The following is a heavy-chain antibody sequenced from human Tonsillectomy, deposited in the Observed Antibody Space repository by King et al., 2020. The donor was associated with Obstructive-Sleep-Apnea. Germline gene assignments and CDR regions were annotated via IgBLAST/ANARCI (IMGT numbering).Heavy chain of an antibody. CDR3: ARSGGNSDDAFDI. CDR2: ITPFNGNT. V-gene: IGHV1-45*02. CDR1: GYTFTYRF. J-gene: IGHJ3*02. D-gene: IGHD4-23*01. Sequence: QLVQSGAEVKKTGSSVKVSCKASGYTFTYRFLHWVRQAPGQALEWMGWITPFNGNTNYAQKFQDRLTITRDRSMNPADMELSSLRSEDTAMYYCARSGGNSDDAFDIWGQGTMVTVSS.